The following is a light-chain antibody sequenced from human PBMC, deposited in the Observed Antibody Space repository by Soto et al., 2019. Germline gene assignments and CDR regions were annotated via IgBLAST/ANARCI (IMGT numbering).Light chain of an antibody. J-gene: IGKJ1*01. CDR1: QSLLHSNGYNY. V-gene: IGKV2-28*01. CDR2: LGS. Sequence: DIVMTQSPLSLPVTPGEPASISCRSSQSLLHSNGYNYLDWYLQKPGQSPQLLIYLGSNRASGVSDRFSGSGSGTDFTLNISRVEAEDVEVYYCMQALHSAAFGQGTKVEIK. CDR3: MQALHSAA.